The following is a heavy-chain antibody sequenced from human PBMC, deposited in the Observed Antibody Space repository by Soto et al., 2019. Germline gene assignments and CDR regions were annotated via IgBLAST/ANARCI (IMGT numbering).Heavy chain of an antibody. D-gene: IGHD3-3*01. J-gene: IGHJ5*02. CDR2: INPSGGST. CDR1: GYTFTSYY. CDR3: ARELPIEWFSMERGWFDP. V-gene: IGHV1-46*01. Sequence: QVQLVQSGAEVKKPGASVKVSCKASGYTFTSYYMHWVRQAPGQGLEWMGIINPSGGSTSYAQKXQGRGRMTSAXXTXIXXMELIILRAEDTAVDYCARELPIEWFSMERGWFDPWGQGTLVTVSS.